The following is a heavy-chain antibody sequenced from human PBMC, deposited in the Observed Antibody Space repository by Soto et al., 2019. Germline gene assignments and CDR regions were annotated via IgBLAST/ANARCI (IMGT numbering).Heavy chain of an antibody. Sequence: QVQLVESGGGVVQPGRSLRLSCAASGFTFSSYGMHWVRQAPGKGLEWVAVISYDGSNKYYADSVKGRFTISRDNSKNTLYLQMNSLRAEDTAVYYCAKSRDSGSYGYYYGMDVWGQGTTVTVSS. CDR2: ISYDGSNK. D-gene: IGHD1-26*01. CDR1: GFTFSSYG. CDR3: AKSRDSGSYGYYYGMDV. J-gene: IGHJ6*02. V-gene: IGHV3-30*18.